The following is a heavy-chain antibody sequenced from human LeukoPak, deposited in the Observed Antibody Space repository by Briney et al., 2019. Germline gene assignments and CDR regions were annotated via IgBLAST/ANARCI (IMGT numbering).Heavy chain of an antibody. D-gene: IGHD3-10*02. CDR3: AELGITMIGGV. J-gene: IGHJ6*04. CDR2: INQDGTEK. CDR1: GFSFTTYW. V-gene: IGHV3-7*01. Sequence: PGGSLRLSCAASGFSFTTYWMSWVRQAPAKGLEWVANINQDGTEKYYVDSVKGRFTISRDNAKNSLYLQMNSLRAEDRAVYYCAELGITMIGGVWGKGTTVTISS.